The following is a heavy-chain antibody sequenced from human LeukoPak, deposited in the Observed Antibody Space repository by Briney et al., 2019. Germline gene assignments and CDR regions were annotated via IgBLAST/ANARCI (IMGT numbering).Heavy chain of an antibody. J-gene: IGHJ4*02. CDR1: GGSISSGDYY. Sequence: PSQTLSLTCTVSGGSISSGDYYWSCIRQPPGKGLEWIGYIYYSGSTYYNPSLKSRVTISVDTSKNQFSLKLSSVTAADTAVYYCARDQVIVPAVDYWGQGTLVTVSS. CDR3: ARDQVIVPAVDY. V-gene: IGHV4-30-4*08. D-gene: IGHD2-2*01. CDR2: IYYSGST.